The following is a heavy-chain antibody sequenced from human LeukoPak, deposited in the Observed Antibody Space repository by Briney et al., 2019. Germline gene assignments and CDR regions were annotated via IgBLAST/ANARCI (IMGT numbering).Heavy chain of an antibody. Sequence: ASVRVSCKASGYTFTSYDINWVRQAAGQGREWMGWMNPNSGNTGYAQKFQGRVTMTRNTSISTAYMELSSLSSEDTAVYYCARADDVLLWFGEIPGGFDIWGQGTMVTVSS. CDR2: MNPNSGNT. CDR1: GYTFTSYD. CDR3: ARADDVLLWFGEIPGGFDI. J-gene: IGHJ3*02. V-gene: IGHV1-8*01. D-gene: IGHD3-10*01.